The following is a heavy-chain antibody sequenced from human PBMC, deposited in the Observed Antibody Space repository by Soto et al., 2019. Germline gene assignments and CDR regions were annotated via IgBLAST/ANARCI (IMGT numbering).Heavy chain of an antibody. Sequence: SETLSLTCPVSGGSISSYYWSWRRQPPGKGLEWIGYIYYSGTSNYNPSLQSRVTISVDTSKNQFSLKLSSVTAADTAMYYCARDYYDSSGYYYVSWFDPWGQGTQVTVSS. D-gene: IGHD3-22*01. V-gene: IGHV4-59*01. CDR2: IYYSGTS. CDR1: GGSISSYY. J-gene: IGHJ5*02. CDR3: ARDYYDSSGYYYVSWFDP.